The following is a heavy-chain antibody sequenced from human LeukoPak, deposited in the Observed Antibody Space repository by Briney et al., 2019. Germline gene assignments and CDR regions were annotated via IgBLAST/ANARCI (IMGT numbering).Heavy chain of an antibody. Sequence: SETLSLTCTVSGGSISSSSYYWGWIRQPPGKGLEWIGEIYHSGSTNYNPSLKSRVTISVDKSENQFSLKLSSVTAADTAVYYCARRRPAVAGHWYFDLWGRGTLVTVSS. CDR3: ARRRPAVAGHWYFDL. CDR1: GGSISSSSYY. J-gene: IGHJ2*01. D-gene: IGHD6-19*01. V-gene: IGHV4-39*07. CDR2: IYHSGST.